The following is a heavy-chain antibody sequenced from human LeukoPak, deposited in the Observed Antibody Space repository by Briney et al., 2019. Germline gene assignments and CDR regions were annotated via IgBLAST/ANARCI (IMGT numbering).Heavy chain of an antibody. D-gene: IGHD6-19*01. CDR3: AKDNRRHYTSGPNPDSLH. CDR1: GFTFDDHA. J-gene: IGHJ4*02. CDR2: ISWNSGSI. V-gene: IGHV3-9*01. Sequence: PGGSLRLSCAASGFTFDDHAMHWVRQAPGKGLEWVSGISWNSGSIDYADSVKGRFTISRDNAKNSLYLQMNSLRVEDTAFYYCAKDNRRHYTSGPNPDSLHWGQGALVTVSS.